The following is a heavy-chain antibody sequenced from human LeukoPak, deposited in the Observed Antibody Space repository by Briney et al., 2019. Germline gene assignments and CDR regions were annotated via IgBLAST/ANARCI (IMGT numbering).Heavy chain of an antibody. CDR3: ARGVPAMVDAFDI. Sequence: SSETLSLTCAVSGGSISSGGYSWSWIRQPPGKGLEWIGYIYHSGSTYYNPSLKSRVTISVDRSKNQFSLKLSSVTAADTAVYYCARGVPAMVDAFDIWGQGTLVTVSS. J-gene: IGHJ3*02. V-gene: IGHV4-30-2*01. D-gene: IGHD5-18*01. CDR1: GGSISSGGYS. CDR2: IYHSGST.